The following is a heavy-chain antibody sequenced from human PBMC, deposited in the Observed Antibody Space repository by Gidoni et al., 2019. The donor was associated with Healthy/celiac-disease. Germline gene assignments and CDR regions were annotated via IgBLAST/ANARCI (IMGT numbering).Heavy chain of an antibody. D-gene: IGHD1-26*01. CDR1: GFTLSSYW. V-gene: IGHV3-74*01. Sequence: EVQLVESGGRLVQPGGSLRLSCAASGFTLSSYWMLWVRQGPGKGLVWVSRIKSDGRIITYADSVKGRFSISRDNAKNTLYLQMKSLRAEDTAVYYCARGVGDYWGRGTLVTVS. CDR2: IKSDGRII. CDR3: ARGVGDY. J-gene: IGHJ4*02.